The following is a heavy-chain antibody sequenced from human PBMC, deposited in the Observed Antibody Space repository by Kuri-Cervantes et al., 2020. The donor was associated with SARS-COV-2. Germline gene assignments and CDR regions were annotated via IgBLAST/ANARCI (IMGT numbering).Heavy chain of an antibody. CDR1: GYTFTSYG. CDR3: AREGGGDPLVLGFGVVIHEAFDI. Sequence: ASVKVSCKASGYTFTSYGIIWVRQAPGQGLEWMGWISAYNGNTNYAQKLQGRVTMTTDTSTSTAYMELRSLRSDDTAVYYCAREGGGDPLVLGFGVVIHEAFDIWGQGTMVTVSS. CDR2: ISAYNGNT. V-gene: IGHV1-18*01. D-gene: IGHD3-3*01. J-gene: IGHJ3*02.